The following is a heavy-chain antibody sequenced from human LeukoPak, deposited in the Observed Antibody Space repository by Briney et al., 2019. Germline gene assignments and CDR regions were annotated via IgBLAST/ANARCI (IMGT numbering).Heavy chain of an antibody. V-gene: IGHV1-69*01. CDR3: ARRGRIAGTTVASGAFDI. CDR1: GGTFSSYA. D-gene: IGHD4-23*01. CDR2: IIPIFGTA. Sequence: SVKVSCKASGGTFSSYAISWVRQAPGQGLEWMGGIIPIFGTANYAQKFQGRVTITADESTSTAYMELSSLRSEDTAVYYCARRGRIAGTTVASGAFDIWGQGTTVTVSS. J-gene: IGHJ3*02.